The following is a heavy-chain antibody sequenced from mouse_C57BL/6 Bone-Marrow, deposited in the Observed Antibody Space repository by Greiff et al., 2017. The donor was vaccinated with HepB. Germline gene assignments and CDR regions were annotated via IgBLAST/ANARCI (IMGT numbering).Heavy chain of an antibody. V-gene: IGHV5-17*01. CDR2: ISSGSSTI. J-gene: IGHJ4*01. CDR1: GFTFSDYG. CDR3: ARRWLYAMDY. Sequence: EVKLMESGGGLVKPGGSLKLSCAASGFTFSDYGMHWVRQAPEKGLEWVAYISSGSSTIYYADTVKGRFTISRDNAKNTLFLQMTSLRSEDTAMYYCARRWLYAMDYWGQGTSVTGSS. D-gene: IGHD2-3*01.